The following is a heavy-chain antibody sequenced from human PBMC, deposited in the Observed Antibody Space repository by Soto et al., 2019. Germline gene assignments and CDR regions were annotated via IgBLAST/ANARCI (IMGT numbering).Heavy chain of an antibody. J-gene: IGHJ6*04. CDR3: ARDGQGLAPYALDV. D-gene: IGHD6-19*01. CDR2: IWYDGSNK. Sequence: QVQLVESGGGVAQPGRSLRLSCTVSGFTFSGHAMHWVRQAPGKGLEWVTQIWYDGSNKYYAESVKGRFTISRDNSKNTLYLQMNSLTVEDTAVYYCARDGQGLAPYALDVWGKGTSVTVSS. CDR1: GFTFSGHA. V-gene: IGHV3-33*01.